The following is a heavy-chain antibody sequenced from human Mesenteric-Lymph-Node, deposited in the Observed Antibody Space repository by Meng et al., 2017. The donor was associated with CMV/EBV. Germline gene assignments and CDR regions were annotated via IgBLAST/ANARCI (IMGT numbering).Heavy chain of an antibody. V-gene: IGHV3-7*01. CDR1: GFTFSIYW. J-gene: IGHJ6*02. CDR2: IKEDGSEK. Sequence: GESLKISCAASGFTFSIYWMTWVRQAPGKGLEWVANIKEDGSEKYYVDSVKGRFIISRDNAKNSLDLQMNSLRAEDTAVYYCARDSGNCRSANCFARAYYYYGMDVWGQGTTVTVSS. D-gene: IGHD2-2*01. CDR3: ARDSGNCRSANCFARAYYYYGMDV.